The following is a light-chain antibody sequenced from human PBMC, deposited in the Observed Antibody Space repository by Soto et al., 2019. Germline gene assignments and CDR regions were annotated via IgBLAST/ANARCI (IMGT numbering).Light chain of an antibody. CDR2: GAS. CDR1: QSVSSN. Sequence: EIVMTQSPATLSVSPGERATLSCRASQSVSSNLAWYQQKPGQAPRLLIYGASTRATGIPVRFSGSGSGTELTLTISSLQSEDFAVYYCRQYNNWPPRGRTFGQGTKVEIK. J-gene: IGKJ1*01. V-gene: IGKV3-15*01. CDR3: RQYNNWPPRGRT.